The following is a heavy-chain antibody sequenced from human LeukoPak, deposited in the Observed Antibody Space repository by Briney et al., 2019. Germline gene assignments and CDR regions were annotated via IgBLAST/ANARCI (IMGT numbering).Heavy chain of an antibody. CDR2: IYYSGST. V-gene: IGHV4-59*01. D-gene: IGHD2-15*01. CDR1: GGSISSYY. J-gene: IGHJ4*02. Sequence: SETLSLTCTVSGGSISSYYWSWIRQPPGKGLEWIGYIYYSGSTKYNPSLKSRVTISVDTSKNQLSLRLSSVTAADTAVYYCASSHCSGDSCYLFDYWGQGTPVSVSS. CDR3: ASSHCSGDSCYLFDY.